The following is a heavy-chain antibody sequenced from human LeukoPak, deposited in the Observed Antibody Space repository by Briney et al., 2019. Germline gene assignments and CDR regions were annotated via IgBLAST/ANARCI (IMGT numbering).Heavy chain of an antibody. V-gene: IGHV3-9*01. CDR3: AKGGLGIAVAGPEYYFDY. D-gene: IGHD6-19*01. CDR2: ISWNSGSI. CDR1: GFTFDDYA. J-gene: IGHJ4*02. Sequence: PGGSLRLSCAASGFTFDDYAMHWVRQAPGKGLEWVSGISWNSGSIGYADSVKGRFTISRDNAKNSLYLQMNSLRAEDTALYYCAKGGLGIAVAGPEYYFDYWGQGTLVTVSS.